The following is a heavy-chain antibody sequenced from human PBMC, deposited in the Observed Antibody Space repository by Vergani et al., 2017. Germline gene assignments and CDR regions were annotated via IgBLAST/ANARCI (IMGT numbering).Heavy chain of an antibody. CDR3: AKDSQVVQLPLYPHFDY. Sequence: EVQLLESGGGLVQPGGSLRLSCAASGFTFSSYAMSWVRQAPGKGLEWVSAISGSGGSTYYADSVKGRFTISRDNSKNTLYLQMNSLRAEDTAVYYCAKDSQVVQLPLYPHFDYWGQGTLVTVSS. J-gene: IGHJ4*02. CDR1: GFTFSSYA. CDR2: ISGSGGST. D-gene: IGHD2-2*01. V-gene: IGHV3-23*01.